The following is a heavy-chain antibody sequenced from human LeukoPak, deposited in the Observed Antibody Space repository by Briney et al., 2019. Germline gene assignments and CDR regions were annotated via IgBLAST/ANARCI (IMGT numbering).Heavy chain of an antibody. CDR2: ISSSSSYI. CDR3: ARELTYAVTADMDV. Sequence: VGSLRLSCAASGFTFSSYSMNWVRQAPGKGLEWVSSISSSSSYIYYADSVKGRFTISRDNAKNSLYLQMNSLRAEDTAVYYCARELTYAVTADMDVWGKGTTVTVSS. J-gene: IGHJ6*03. V-gene: IGHV3-21*01. D-gene: IGHD4-23*01. CDR1: GFTFSSYS.